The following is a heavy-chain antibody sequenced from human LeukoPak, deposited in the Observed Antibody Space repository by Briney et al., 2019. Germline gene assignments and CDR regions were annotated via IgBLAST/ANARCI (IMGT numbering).Heavy chain of an antibody. CDR1: GFTFSSYS. J-gene: IGHJ4*02. D-gene: IGHD6-19*01. CDR3: ARDGLAVAGSPVYFDY. CDR2: ISGSSSYI. Sequence: GGSLRLSCAASGFTFSSYSMNWVRQAPGKGLEWVSSISGSSSYIYYADSVKGRFTISRDNAKNSLYLQMNSLRAEDTAVYYCARDGLAVAGSPVYFDYWGQGTLVTVSS. V-gene: IGHV3-21*01.